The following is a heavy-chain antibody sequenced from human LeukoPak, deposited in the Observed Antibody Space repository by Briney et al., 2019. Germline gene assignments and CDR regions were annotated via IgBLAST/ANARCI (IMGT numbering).Heavy chain of an antibody. D-gene: IGHD2-15*01. V-gene: IGHV1-18*01. CDR1: GYTFTSYG. J-gene: IGHJ5*02. CDR2: ISAYNGNT. Sequence: EASAKVSCKASGYTFTSYGISWVRQAPGQGLEWMGWISAYNGNTNYAQKLQGRVTMTTDTSTSTAYMELRSLRSDDTAVYYCATSGPDRGENWFGPWGQGALVTVSS. CDR3: ATSGPDRGENWFGP.